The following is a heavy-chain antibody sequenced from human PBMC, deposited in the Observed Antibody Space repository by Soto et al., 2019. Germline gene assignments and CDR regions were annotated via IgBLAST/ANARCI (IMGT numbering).Heavy chain of an antibody. J-gene: IGHJ4*02. CDR3: AKDLQAVTAPY. CDR1: GFTFSSYG. V-gene: IGHV3-30*18. Sequence: QVQLVESGGGVVQPGRSLRLSCAASGFTFSSYGMHWVRQAPGKGLEWVAVISYDGSNKYYADSVKGRFTISRDNSKNTLYLQMNSLRAEDTAVYYCAKDLQAVTAPYWGQGTLVTVSS. D-gene: IGHD2-21*02. CDR2: ISYDGSNK.